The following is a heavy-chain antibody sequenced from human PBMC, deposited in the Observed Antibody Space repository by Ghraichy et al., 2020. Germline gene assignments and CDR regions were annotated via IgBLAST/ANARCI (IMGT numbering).Heavy chain of an antibody. CDR1: GGSFSGYY. J-gene: IGHJ4*02. Sequence: TPSLTCAVYGGSFSGYYWSWIRQPPGKGLEWIGEINHSGSTNYNPSLKSRVTISVDTSKNQFSLKLSSVTAADTAVYYCARGRRSRGVIDYWGQGTLVTVSS. V-gene: IGHV4-34*01. CDR3: ARGRRSRGVIDY. CDR2: INHSGST. D-gene: IGHD3-10*01.